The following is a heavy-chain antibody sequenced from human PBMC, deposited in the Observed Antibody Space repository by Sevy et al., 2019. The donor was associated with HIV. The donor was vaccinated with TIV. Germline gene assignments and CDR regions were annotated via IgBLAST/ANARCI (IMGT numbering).Heavy chain of an antibody. D-gene: IGHD6-19*01. J-gene: IGHJ4*02. CDR1: GFTFSSYA. V-gene: IGHV3-23*01. CDR2: ISGSGGST. CDR3: AKGEAVAGSGGGSFDY. Sequence: GGSLRLSCAASGFTFSSYAMSWVRQAPGKGLEWVSAISGSGGSTYYADSVKGRFTISRDNSKNTLYLQMNSLRAEDRAVYYCAKGEAVAGSGGGSFDYGGQGTLVTVSS.